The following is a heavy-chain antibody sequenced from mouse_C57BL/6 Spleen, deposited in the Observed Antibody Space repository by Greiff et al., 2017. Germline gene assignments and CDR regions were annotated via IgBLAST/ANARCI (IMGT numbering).Heavy chain of an antibody. CDR2: IHPSDSDT. V-gene: IGHV1-74*01. D-gene: IGHD1-1*01. CDR1: GYTFTSYW. CDR3: AIQDYYGKTPAWFAY. Sequence: VQLQQPGAELVKPGASVKVSCKASGYTFTSYWMHWVKQRPGPGLEWIGRIHPSDSDTNYNQKFKGKATLTVDKSSSTAYMQLSSLPSEDSAVYYCAIQDYYGKTPAWFAYWGQGTLVTVSA. J-gene: IGHJ3*01.